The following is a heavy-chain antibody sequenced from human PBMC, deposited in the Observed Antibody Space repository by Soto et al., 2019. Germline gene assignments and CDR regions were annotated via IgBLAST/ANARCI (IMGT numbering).Heavy chain of an antibody. CDR1: GGTFSSYA. D-gene: IGHD3-10*01. J-gene: IGHJ6*02. CDR2: IIPISGTA. CDR3: SRSQGRSTRFEIYYYYYYGMDV. V-gene: IGHV1-69*01. Sequence: QVQLVQSGAEVKKPGSSVKVSCKASGGTFSSYAISWVRQAPGQGLEWMGGIIPISGTANYAQKFQGRVKITADESPRKAFMELSSLGAEGTAVYFCSRSQGRSTRFEIYYYYYYGMDVWGQGTTVTVSS.